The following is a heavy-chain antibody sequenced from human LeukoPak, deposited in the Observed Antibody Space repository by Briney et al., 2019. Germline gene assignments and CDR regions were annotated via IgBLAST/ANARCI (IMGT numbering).Heavy chain of an antibody. CDR2: ISSTSDI. CDR1: GFTFSSYS. J-gene: IGHJ1*01. CDR3: ARGEQLGHLEYFQH. Sequence: GGSLRLSCAASGFTFSSYSMNWVRQAPGKGLEWVSSISSTSDIYFTDSVKGRFNISRDNAKNSLYLQMNSLRTGDTAVYYCARGEQLGHLEYFQHWGQGTLVTVSS. D-gene: IGHD6-13*01. V-gene: IGHV3-21*01.